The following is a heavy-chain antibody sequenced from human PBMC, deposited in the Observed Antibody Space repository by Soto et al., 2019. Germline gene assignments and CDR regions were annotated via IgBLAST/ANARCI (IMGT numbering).Heavy chain of an antibody. CDR3: GRDVFLCDGGRCHGEPWAV. CDR2: IHSGGPT. D-gene: IGHD2-15*01. J-gene: IGHJ6*04. Sequence: PGGSRRLSCAASGFTVSSKYMSWVRQAPGKGLEWVSLIHSGGPTYYADSVKGRFTISRDTSENTVHLQMDSLRAEDTAVYYCGRDVFLCDGGRCHGEPWAVWGKGSSVPGSS. V-gene: IGHV3-66*01. CDR1: GFTVSSKY.